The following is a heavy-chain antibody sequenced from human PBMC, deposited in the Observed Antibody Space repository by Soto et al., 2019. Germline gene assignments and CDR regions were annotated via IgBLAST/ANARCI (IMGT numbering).Heavy chain of an antibody. D-gene: IGHD3-22*01. V-gene: IGHV1-18*01. CDR3: ARGDYYDSSSSSDH. CDR1: GYNFISYG. CDR2: ISAYNGNT. J-gene: IGHJ4*02. Sequence: ASVKVSCKASGYNFISYGITWVRQAPGQGLEWMGWISAYNGNTNYAQRLQGRLTMTTDTSTGTAYMELRNLISGDTAVYYCARGDYYDSSSSSDHWGQGTLVTVSS.